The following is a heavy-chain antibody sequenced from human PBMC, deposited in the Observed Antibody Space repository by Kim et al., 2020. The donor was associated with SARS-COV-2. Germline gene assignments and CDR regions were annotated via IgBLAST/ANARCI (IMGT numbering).Heavy chain of an antibody. V-gene: IGHV1-69*13. Sequence: SVKVSCKASGGTLSSYAISWVRQAPGQGLEWMGGIIPIFGTANYAQKFQGRVTITADESTSTAYMELSSLRSEDTAVYYCARDAVSERNTGGDYVPLHYWGQGTLVTVSS. CDR1: GGTLSSYA. D-gene: IGHD4-17*01. J-gene: IGHJ4*02. CDR3: ARDAVSERNTGGDYVPLHY. CDR2: IIPIFGTA.